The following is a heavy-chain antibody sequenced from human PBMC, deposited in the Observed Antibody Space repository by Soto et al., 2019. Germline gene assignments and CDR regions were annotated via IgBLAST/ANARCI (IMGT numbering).Heavy chain of an antibody. CDR1: GDSITNSIYY. J-gene: IGHJ4*02. D-gene: IGHD6-6*01. V-gene: IGHV4-39*01. CDR2: IYYTGTT. Sequence: SETLSLTCTVSGDSITNSIYYWGWIRQPPGKGLAWIGSIYYTGTTYYTPSLKSRVTISVDTSQNQFSLKLNSVTAADTAVYYCATLPLAAHDFDYWGQGTLVTVSS. CDR3: ATLPLAAHDFDY.